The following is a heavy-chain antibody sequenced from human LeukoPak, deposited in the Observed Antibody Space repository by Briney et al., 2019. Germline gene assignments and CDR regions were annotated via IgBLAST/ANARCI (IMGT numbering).Heavy chain of an antibody. J-gene: IGHJ5*02. CDR2: AYYSGSN. CDR1: GGYITTYY. D-gene: IGHD6-19*01. V-gene: IGHV4-59*01. Sequence: TPSETLSLTCHVSGGYITTYYWSWIRQPPGKGLEWIGYAYYSGSNEYNPSLRSRVTMSADASRNQFSLTLSSVTAADTAIYYCATLNIESSSGWFFRSWGQGTLVSVSS. CDR3: ATLNIESSSGWFFRS.